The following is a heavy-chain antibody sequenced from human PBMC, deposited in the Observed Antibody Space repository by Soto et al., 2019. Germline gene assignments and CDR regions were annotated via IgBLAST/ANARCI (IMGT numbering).Heavy chain of an antibody. CDR3: TRDARSYSGSIRHLDY. D-gene: IGHD1-26*01. J-gene: IGHJ4*02. V-gene: IGHV3-48*03. CDR2: INSDGSTI. Sequence: GGSLRLSCAAPGFTFSSYEMNWVRQAPGKGLEWVSYINSDGSTIYYAGSVKGRFTISRDNAKNSLYLQMNSLRAEDTAVYYCTRDARSYSGSIRHLDYWGQGTLVTVSS. CDR1: GFTFSSYE.